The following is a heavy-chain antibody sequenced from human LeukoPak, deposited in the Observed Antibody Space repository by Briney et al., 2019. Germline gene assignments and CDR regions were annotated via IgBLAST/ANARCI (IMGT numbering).Heavy chain of an antibody. V-gene: IGHV5-51*01. Sequence: GESLKISCKGSGYSFTSYWIGWVRQMPGKGLEWMGIIYPGDSDTRYSPSFQGQVTMSADKSISTAYLQWSSLKASDTAMYYCARVGYCSGGSCYMTFDYWGQGTLVAVSS. J-gene: IGHJ4*02. CDR3: ARVGYCSGGSCYMTFDY. CDR2: IYPGDSDT. CDR1: GYSFTSYW. D-gene: IGHD2-15*01.